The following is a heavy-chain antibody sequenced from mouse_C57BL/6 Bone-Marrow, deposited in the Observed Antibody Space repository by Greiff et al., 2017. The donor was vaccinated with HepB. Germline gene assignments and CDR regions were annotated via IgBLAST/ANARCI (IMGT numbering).Heavy chain of an antibody. CDR2: INPYNGDT. J-gene: IGHJ4*01. D-gene: IGHD2-5*01. CDR1: GYSFTGYF. Sequence: EVQLQQSGPELVKPGDSVKISCKASGYSFTGYFMNWVMQSHGKSLEWIGRINPYNGDTFYNQKFKGKATLTVDKSSSTAHMELRSLTSEDSAVYYCARNVANSNYVNYAMDYWGQGTSVTVSS. CDR3: ARNVANSNYVNYAMDY. V-gene: IGHV1-20*01.